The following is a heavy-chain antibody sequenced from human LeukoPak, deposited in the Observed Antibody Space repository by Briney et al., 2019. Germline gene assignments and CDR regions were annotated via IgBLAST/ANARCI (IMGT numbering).Heavy chain of an antibody. V-gene: IGHV1-2*02. CDR3: VRGITMVRGVPHPGY. J-gene: IGHJ4*02. D-gene: IGHD3-10*01. Sequence: ASVKVSCKASGYTFTGYYMHWVRQAPGQGLEWMGWINPNSGGTNYAQKFQGRVTMTRDMSISTAYMELSRLRSDDTAVYYCVRGITMVRGVPHPGYWGQGTLVTVSS. CDR1: GYTFTGYY. CDR2: INPNSGGT.